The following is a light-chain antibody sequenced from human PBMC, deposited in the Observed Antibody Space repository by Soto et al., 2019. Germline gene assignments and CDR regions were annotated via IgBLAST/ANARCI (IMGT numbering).Light chain of an antibody. V-gene: IGLV2-14*01. Sequence: QSVLTQPASVSGSPGQSITISCTGTSSDVGGYKYVSWYQQHPDKAPKLIIFEVSNRPSGISSRFSGSKSGNTASLTISGLQAEDEADYYCQSYDSSLSYVFGTGT. CDR1: SSDVGGYKY. CDR2: EVS. J-gene: IGLJ1*01. CDR3: QSYDSSLSYV.